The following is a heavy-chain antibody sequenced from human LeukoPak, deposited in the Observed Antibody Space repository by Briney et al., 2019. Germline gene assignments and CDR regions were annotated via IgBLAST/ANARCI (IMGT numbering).Heavy chain of an antibody. CDR2: IDTKGTRT. V-gene: IGHV3-23*01. CDR1: GFILSNSA. J-gene: IGHJ4*02. CDR3: VKEVVATIPPL. Sequence: GGSLRLSCAASGFILSNSAMTWVRQAPGKGLQWVSGIDTKGTRTYYADSVKGRFSISRDNSKNTLFLQMNSLRVEDTAVYYCVKEVVATIPPLWGQGILVTVSS. D-gene: IGHD5-12*01.